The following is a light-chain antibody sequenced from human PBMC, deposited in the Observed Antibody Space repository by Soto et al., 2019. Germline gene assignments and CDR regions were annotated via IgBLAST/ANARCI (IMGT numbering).Light chain of an antibody. Sequence: SSLTQPRSGSASPGQSVTISCTGTSSDFGGYNYVSWYQHHPGKAPKLMIYDVSDRPSGVPDRFSGSKSGNTASLPISGLQAEDEADYYCCSYAGTFYVFGTGNKVTV. CDR2: DVS. CDR3: CSYAGTFYV. V-gene: IGLV2-11*01. CDR1: SSDFGGYNY. J-gene: IGLJ1*01.